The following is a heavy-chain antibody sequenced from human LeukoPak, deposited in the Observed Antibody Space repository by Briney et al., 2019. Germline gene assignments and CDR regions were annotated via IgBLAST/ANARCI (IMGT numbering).Heavy chain of an antibody. Sequence: GGSLRLSCAASGFTLSLYWMHWVRQAPGKGLVWVSRINRDGSITDYADSVRGRFTISRDNAKNSLYLQMTSLRAEDTAVYYCARSSPRVEVGYWGQGTLVTVSS. CDR1: GFTLSLYW. D-gene: IGHD1-26*01. J-gene: IGHJ4*02. CDR2: INRDGSIT. V-gene: IGHV3-74*01. CDR3: ARSSPRVEVGY.